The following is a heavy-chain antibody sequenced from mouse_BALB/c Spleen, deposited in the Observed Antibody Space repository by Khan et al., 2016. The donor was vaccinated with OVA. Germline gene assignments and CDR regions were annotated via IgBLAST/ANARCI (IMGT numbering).Heavy chain of an antibody. V-gene: IGHV1-55*01. Sequence: QVQLQQSGAELVKPGTSVKLSCKASGYNFTSYWINWVKLRPGQGLEWIGDIYPGSGSTKYNEKLKRKATLTVDTYSSTAYIQLISLASADSALYYCARTNYDGTVLFDYWGQGTTLTVAS. D-gene: IGHD1-1*01. CDR3: ARTNYDGTVLFDY. CDR2: IYPGSGST. CDR1: GYNFTSYW. J-gene: IGHJ2*01.